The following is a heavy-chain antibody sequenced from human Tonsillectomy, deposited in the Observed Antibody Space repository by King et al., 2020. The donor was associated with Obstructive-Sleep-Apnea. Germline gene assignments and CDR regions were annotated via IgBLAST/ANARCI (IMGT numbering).Heavy chain of an antibody. J-gene: IGHJ4*02. CDR1: GFTFDDYG. CDR3: AKAGGGDSSGYYFTFDS. D-gene: IGHD3-22*01. CDR2: ISWEGSHT. V-gene: IGHV3-43D*03. Sequence: VQLVESGGVVVQPGGSLRLSCAGSGFTFDDYGMHWVRQAPGKGLEWVSLISWEGSHTYYGDSVTGRFTISRDNSKTSLFLQMKSLRPEDTALYYCAKAGGGDSSGYYFTFDSWGQGTLVTVSS.